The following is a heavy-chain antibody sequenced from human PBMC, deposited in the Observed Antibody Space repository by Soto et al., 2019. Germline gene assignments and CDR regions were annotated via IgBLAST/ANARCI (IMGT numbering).Heavy chain of an antibody. CDR1: GFTFSSHA. CDR3: ARDGQSLAPYALDV. V-gene: IGHV3-33*01. CDR2: IWYDGSNK. J-gene: IGHJ6*02. D-gene: IGHD6-19*01. Sequence: QVQVVESGGGVVQPGRSLRLSCTVSGFTFSSHAMHWVRQAPGKGLEWVAQIWYDGSNKYYADSVKGRFTISRDNSQNTLYVKMDSLRVEDTAVYYCARDGQSLAPYALDVWGQGTAVTVSS.